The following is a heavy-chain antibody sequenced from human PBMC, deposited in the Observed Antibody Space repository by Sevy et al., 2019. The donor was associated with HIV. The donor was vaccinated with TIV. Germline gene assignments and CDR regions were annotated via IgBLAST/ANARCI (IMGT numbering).Heavy chain of an antibody. Sequence: SGTLSLTCTVSGGSISTYYWSWIRQPPGKGLEYIGYIYYTGSTNYNPSLKSRVTISVDTSKNQFSLKLRSVTAVDTAVYYCARAPPVRSGDDSLNWFDPWGQGTLVTVSS. J-gene: IGHJ5*02. V-gene: IGHV4-59*01. CDR1: GGSISTYY. CDR3: ARAPPVRSGDDSLNWFDP. CDR2: IYYTGST. D-gene: IGHD5-12*01.